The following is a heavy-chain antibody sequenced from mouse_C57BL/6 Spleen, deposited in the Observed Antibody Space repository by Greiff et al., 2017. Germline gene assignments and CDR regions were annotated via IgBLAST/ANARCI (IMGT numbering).Heavy chain of an antibody. Sequence: VQLQQPGAELVMPGASVKLSCKASGYTFTSYWMHWVKQRPGQGLEWIGELDPSDSYTNYNQKVKGKSTLTVDKSSRTAYMQLSSLTSEDSAVYYCARTLLRYAMDYWGQGTSVTVSS. V-gene: IGHV1-69*01. CDR1: GYTFTSYW. CDR2: LDPSDSYT. D-gene: IGHD1-2*01. CDR3: ARTLLRYAMDY. J-gene: IGHJ4*01.